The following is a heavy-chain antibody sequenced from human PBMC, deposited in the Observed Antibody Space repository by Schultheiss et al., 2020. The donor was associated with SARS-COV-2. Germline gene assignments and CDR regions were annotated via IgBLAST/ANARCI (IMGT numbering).Heavy chain of an antibody. V-gene: IGHV1-18*01. CDR2: ISGQNGNT. CDR1: GYTFTGYG. J-gene: IGHJ4*02. D-gene: IGHD3-10*01. Sequence: SVKVSCMTSGYTFTGYGISWVRQAPGQGLEWMGWISGQNGNTNYAQKFQGRVTVTTDTSTSTAYMELRSLTSDDTAVYYCARGHPGDYWGQGTPVTVSS. CDR3: ARGHPGDY.